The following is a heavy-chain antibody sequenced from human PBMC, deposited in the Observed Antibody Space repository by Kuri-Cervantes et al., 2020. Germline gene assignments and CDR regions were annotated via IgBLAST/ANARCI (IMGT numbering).Heavy chain of an antibody. CDR3: ARGGRGYSGLDLPLS. CDR1: GGSVSSGSYY. Sequence: SETLSLTCTVSGGSVSSGSYYWSWIRQPPGKGLEWIGYIYYSGSTNYNPSLKSRVTISVDTSKNQFSLKLSSVTAADTAVYYCARGGRGYSGLDLPLSWGQGTLVTDSS. V-gene: IGHV4-61*01. D-gene: IGHD5-12*01. CDR2: IYYSGST. J-gene: IGHJ4*02.